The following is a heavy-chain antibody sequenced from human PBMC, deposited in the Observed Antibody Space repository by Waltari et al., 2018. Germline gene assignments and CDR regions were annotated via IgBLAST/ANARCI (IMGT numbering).Heavy chain of an antibody. D-gene: IGHD2-2*01. CDR2: ISYNGRNI. Sequence: QVQLVESGGGVVPPGRSLRLSCEASDFTFSSYAMHWVRQAPGKGLEWVAVISYNGRNIYYVDSVKGRFTISRDNSKKTLYMQMNSLRAGDTVGYSCAGDYCDRTNGHGMAVWGQGTTVTVSS. CDR1: DFTFSSYA. V-gene: IGHV3-30*04. J-gene: IGHJ6*02. CDR3: AGDYCDRTNGHGMAV.